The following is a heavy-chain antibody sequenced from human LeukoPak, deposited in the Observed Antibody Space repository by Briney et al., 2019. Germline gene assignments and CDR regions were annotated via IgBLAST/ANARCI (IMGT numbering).Heavy chain of an antibody. J-gene: IGHJ4*02. V-gene: IGHV4-4*07. CDR2: IYTSGGT. Sequence: SETLSLTCTVSGGSFSDYYWSWIRQPAGKGLEWIGRIYTSGGTNYNPSLKSRVTMSLDMSKNQFSLKLNSVTAADTAVYYCARDLVAFDYWGQGALVIVSS. D-gene: IGHD2-15*01. CDR1: GGSFSDYY. CDR3: ARDLVAFDY.